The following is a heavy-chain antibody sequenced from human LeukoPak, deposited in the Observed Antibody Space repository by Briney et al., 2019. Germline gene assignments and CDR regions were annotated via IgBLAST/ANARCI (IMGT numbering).Heavy chain of an antibody. J-gene: IGHJ4*02. CDR3: ASSSSGTFDY. CDR2: IYTSGRT. D-gene: IGHD6-19*01. Sequence: SETLSLTCTVSGGSISSGSYYWSWIRQPAGKGLEWIGRIYTSGRTNNNPSLKSRVTISVATSKNQFSLKLSSVTAADTAVYYCASSSSGTFDYWGQGTLVTVSS. V-gene: IGHV4-61*02. CDR1: GGSISSGSYY.